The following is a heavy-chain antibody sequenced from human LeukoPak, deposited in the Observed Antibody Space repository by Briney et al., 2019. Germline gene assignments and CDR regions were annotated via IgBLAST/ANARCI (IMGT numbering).Heavy chain of an antibody. CDR2: IYYSGST. Sequence: SETLSLTCTVSGGSISSSSYYWGWIRQPPGKGLEWIGGIYYSGSTYYNPSLRSRVTISVDTSKNQFSLKLSSVTAADTAVYYCARLFLGRIAAAGRNWFDPWGQGTLVTVSS. V-gene: IGHV4-39*01. CDR1: GGSISSSSYY. J-gene: IGHJ5*02. D-gene: IGHD6-13*01. CDR3: ARLFLGRIAAAGRNWFDP.